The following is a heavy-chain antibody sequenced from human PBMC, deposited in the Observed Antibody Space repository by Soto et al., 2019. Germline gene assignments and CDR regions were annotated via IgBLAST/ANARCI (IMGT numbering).Heavy chain of an antibody. CDR2: IKSKTDGGTT. J-gene: IGHJ4*02. V-gene: IGHV3-15*01. D-gene: IGHD6-19*01. CDR1: GFTFSNAW. Sequence: EVQLVESGGGLVKPGGSLRLSCAASGFTFSNAWMSWVRQAPGKGLEWVDRIKSKTDGGTTDYAAPVKGRFTISRDDSKNTLYLQMNSLKTEDTAVYYCTTVTYGWLGQRGDYWGQGTLVTVSS. CDR3: TTVTYGWLGQRGDY.